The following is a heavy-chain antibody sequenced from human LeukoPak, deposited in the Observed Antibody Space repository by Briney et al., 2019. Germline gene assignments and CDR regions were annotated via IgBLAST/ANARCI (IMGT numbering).Heavy chain of an antibody. CDR2: IYHSGST. CDR1: GASFSISHYH. CDR3: ARGHIAAAGSGRLWYFDL. D-gene: IGHD6-13*01. Sequence: SETLSLTCTVSGASFSISHYHWGWIRQPPGKGLEWIGYIYHSGSTYYNPSLKSRVTISVDRSKNQFSLKLSSVTAADTAVYYCARGHIAAAGSGRLWYFDLWGRGTLVTVSS. J-gene: IGHJ2*01. V-gene: IGHV4-30-2*01.